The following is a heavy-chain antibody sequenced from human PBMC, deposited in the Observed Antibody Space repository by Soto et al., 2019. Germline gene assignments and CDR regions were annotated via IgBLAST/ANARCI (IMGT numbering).Heavy chain of an antibody. CDR3: ARDLSYAFDY. V-gene: IGHV3-48*02. Sequence: EVQLVESGGGLVQPGGSLRLSCAASGFIFTSYSMNWFRESPVKWLEWLSYIRIDCKHIGYADSVRGRFTISSDIAKNSLYLPMNSLRDEDTAVYYCARDLSYAFDYWGQGTLVTVSS. CDR1: GFIFTSYS. J-gene: IGHJ4*02. D-gene: IGHD1-26*01. CDR2: IRIDCKHI.